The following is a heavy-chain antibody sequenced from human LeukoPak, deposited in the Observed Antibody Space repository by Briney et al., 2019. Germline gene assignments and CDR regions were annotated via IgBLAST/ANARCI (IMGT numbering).Heavy chain of an antibody. CDR2: IYYSGST. CDR3: AEGYYGMDV. CDR1: GGSISSSSYY. J-gene: IGHJ6*02. Sequence: PSETLSLTCTVSGGSISSSSYYWGWIRQPPGKGLEWIGSIYYSGSTYYNPSLKSRVTISVYTSKNQFSLNLSSVTAADTAVYYCAEGYYGMDVWGLGTTVTVSS. V-gene: IGHV4-39*01.